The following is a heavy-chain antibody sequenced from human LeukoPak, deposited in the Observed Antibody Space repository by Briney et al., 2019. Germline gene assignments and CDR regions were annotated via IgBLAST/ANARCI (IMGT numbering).Heavy chain of an antibody. CDR1: SVSFSDYY. CDR2: INHSGST. D-gene: IGHD3-16*02. Sequence: HSETLSLTCAVYSVSFSDYYWSWIRQPPGKGLEWIGEINHSGSTNYNPSLKSRVTMSVDTSKNQFSLKLSSVTAADTAVYYCARGHYDYVWGSYRYTGGFFDYWGQGTLVTVST. CDR3: ARGHYDYVWGSYRYTGGFFDY. J-gene: IGHJ4*02. V-gene: IGHV4-34*01.